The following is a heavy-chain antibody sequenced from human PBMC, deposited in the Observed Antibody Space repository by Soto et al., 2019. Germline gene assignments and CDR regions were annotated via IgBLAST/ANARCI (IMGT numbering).Heavy chain of an antibody. J-gene: IGHJ6*02. Sequence: QVQLVESGGGVVQPGRSLRLSCAASGFTFSSYGMHWVRQAPGKXXXXVXVISYDGSNKYYADSVKGRFTISRDNSKNTLYLQMNSLRAEDTAVYYCAKVLRFLEWLAYYGMDVWGQGTTVTVSS. CDR3: AKVLRFLEWLAYYGMDV. V-gene: IGHV3-30*18. D-gene: IGHD3-3*01. CDR2: ISYDGSNK. CDR1: GFTFSSYG.